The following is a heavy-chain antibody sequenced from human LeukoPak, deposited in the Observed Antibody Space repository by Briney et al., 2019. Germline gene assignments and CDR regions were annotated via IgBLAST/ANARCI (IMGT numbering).Heavy chain of an antibody. CDR2: INHSGST. D-gene: IGHD3-22*01. CDR3: ARVGPLNYYDSSGYPNDY. Sequence: SETLSLTCAVYGGSFSGYYWSWIRQPPGKGLEWIGEINHSGSTNYNPSLKSRVTISVDTSKNQFSLKLSSVTAADTAVYYCARVGPLNYYDSSGYPNDYWGQGTLVTVSP. CDR1: GGSFSGYY. J-gene: IGHJ4*02. V-gene: IGHV4-34*01.